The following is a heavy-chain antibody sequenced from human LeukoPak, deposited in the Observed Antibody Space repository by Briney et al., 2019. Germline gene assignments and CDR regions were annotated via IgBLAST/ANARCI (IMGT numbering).Heavy chain of an antibody. CDR1: GDSISSSGDF. CDR2: IFFRGKI. D-gene: IGHD3-22*01. CDR3: ARVKSSAYYYDYFDS. Sequence: PSETLSLTCTVTGDSISSSGDFWAWIRQPPGKGLEWLGQIFFRGKIYHNPALKSRVTMSVDTSRNQFSLMLDSVTAADSAVYYCARVKSSAYYYDYFDSWGQGALVTVSS. J-gene: IGHJ4*02. V-gene: IGHV4-39*01.